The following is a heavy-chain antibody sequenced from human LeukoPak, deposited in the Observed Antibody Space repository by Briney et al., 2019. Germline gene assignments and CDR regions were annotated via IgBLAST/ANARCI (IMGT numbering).Heavy chain of an antibody. CDR2: INSDGSST. CDR1: GFTFSSYW. CDR3: ARDLFELTTYDAFDI. J-gene: IGHJ3*02. D-gene: IGHD1-26*01. V-gene: IGHV3-74*01. Sequence: PGGSLRLSCAASGFTFSSYWMHWVRQAPGKGLVWVSRINSDGSSTSYADSVKGRFTISRDNSKNTLYLQMNSLRAEDTAVYYCARDLFELTTYDAFDIWGQGTMVTVSS.